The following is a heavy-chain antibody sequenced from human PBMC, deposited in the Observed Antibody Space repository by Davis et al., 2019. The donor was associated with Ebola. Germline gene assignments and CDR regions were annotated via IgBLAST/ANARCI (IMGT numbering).Heavy chain of an antibody. Sequence: MPSETLSLTYTVSGGSIISSSSYWGWIRQPPRKGLEWIGSIYHSGITYYNPSLKSRVTISVDTSKNQFSLKLRSVTAADTAVYYCARQGWSGYSLRHWLDPWGRGTLVTVSS. D-gene: IGHD3-3*01. CDR2: IYHSGIT. J-gene: IGHJ5*02. V-gene: IGHV4-39*01. CDR3: ARQGWSGYSLRHWLDP. CDR1: GGSIISSSSY.